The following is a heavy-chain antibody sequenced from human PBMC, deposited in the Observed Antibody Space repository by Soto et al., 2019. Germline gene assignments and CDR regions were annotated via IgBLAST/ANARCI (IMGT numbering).Heavy chain of an antibody. V-gene: IGHV4-39*01. CDR3: ARAQLAWGDSMVRGVADFDY. Sequence: SETLSLTCTVSGGSISSSSYYWGWIRQPPGKGLEWIGSIYYSGSTYYNPSLKSRVTIPVDTSKNQFSLKLSSVTAADTAVCYCARAQLAWGDSMVRGVADFDYWGQGTLVTVS. CDR1: GGSISSSSYY. J-gene: IGHJ4*02. CDR2: IYYSGST. D-gene: IGHD3-10*01.